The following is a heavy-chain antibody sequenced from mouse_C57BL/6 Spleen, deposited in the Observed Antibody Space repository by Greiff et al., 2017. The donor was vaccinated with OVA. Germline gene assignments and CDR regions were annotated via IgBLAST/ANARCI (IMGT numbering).Heavy chain of an antibody. Sequence: EVQLQQSGPELVKPGASVKISCKASGYSFTGYYMNWVKQSPEKSLEWIGEINPSTGGTTYNQKFKAKATLTVDKSSSTAYMQLKSLTSEDSAVYYGARWAYDDDASGFAYWGQGTLVTVSA. J-gene: IGHJ3*01. CDR3: ARWAYDDDASGFAY. V-gene: IGHV1-42*01. CDR1: GYSFTGYY. CDR2: INPSTGGT. D-gene: IGHD2-4*01.